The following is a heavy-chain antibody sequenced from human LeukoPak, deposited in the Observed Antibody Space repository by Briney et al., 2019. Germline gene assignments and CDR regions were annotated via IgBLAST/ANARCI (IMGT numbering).Heavy chain of an antibody. CDR3: ATDSEYYDFWSGYRDAFDI. CDR1: GFTVSSNY. D-gene: IGHD3-3*01. V-gene: IGHV3-53*05. CDR2: IYSGCNT. Sequence: PGGSLRLSCAASGFTVSSNYMSWVRQAPGKGPEWVSIIYSGCNTHYADSVKGRFTISRDNSKNTLYLQMHSLRAEDTAVYYCATDSEYYDFWSGYRDAFDIWGQGTTVTVSS. J-gene: IGHJ3*02.